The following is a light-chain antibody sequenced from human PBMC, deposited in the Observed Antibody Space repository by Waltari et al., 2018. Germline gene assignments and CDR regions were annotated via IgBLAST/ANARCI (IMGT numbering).Light chain of an antibody. CDR1: QRILYRSRKRNA. V-gene: IGKV4-1*01. CDR3: QQYYNAPLT. CDR2: WAA. Sequence: DIVMTQSPDSLAVSLGERATINCKSSQRILYRSRKRNALAWYQQKPGQPPKLLFFWAATRESGAPDRFSVSGSGTDFTLTISSLQAEDVAVYYCQQYYNAPLTFGGGTKVEIK. J-gene: IGKJ4*01.